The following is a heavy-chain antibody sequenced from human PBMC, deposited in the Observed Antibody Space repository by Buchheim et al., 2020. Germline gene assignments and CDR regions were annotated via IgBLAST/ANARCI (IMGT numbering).Heavy chain of an antibody. Sequence: EVQLVESGGGLVQPGRSLRLSCTTSGFTFGDYAMSWVRQAPGKGLEWVGFIRSTTYGGTTEYAASVKGRFTISRDDSKSVAYLQMNSLKIEDTAVYYCTRNDYNWNYVQGVLEDWFDPWGQGTL. D-gene: IGHD1-7*01. J-gene: IGHJ5*02. CDR3: TRNDYNWNYVQGVLEDWFDP. CDR1: GFTFGDYA. CDR2: IRSTTYGGTT. V-gene: IGHV3-49*04.